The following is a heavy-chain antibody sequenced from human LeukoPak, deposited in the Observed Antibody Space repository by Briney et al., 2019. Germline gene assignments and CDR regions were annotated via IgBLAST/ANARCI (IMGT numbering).Heavy chain of an antibody. CDR2: ISGSDGSR. J-gene: IGHJ4*02. CDR1: GFPFSRYA. D-gene: IGHD2/OR15-2a*01. Sequence: HPGGSLRLSCASSGFPFSRYAMSWVRQTPERGLEWVSVISGSDGSRYYADSVKGRFTISRDDSTNTVYLQMNNMRAEDTAVYYCAKQVSCDTTTCYSGMPPDYWGQGTLVTVSS. V-gene: IGHV3-23*01. CDR3: AKQVSCDTTTCYSGMPPDY.